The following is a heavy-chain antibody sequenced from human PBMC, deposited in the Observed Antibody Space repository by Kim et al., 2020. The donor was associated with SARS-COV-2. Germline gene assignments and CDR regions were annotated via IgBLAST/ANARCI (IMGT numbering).Heavy chain of an antibody. V-gene: IGHV3-23*05. CDR3: AKDHPSSGWPTFDS. Sequence: GGSLRLSCAASGCTFSRRAMSWVRQVPGKGLEWIASVNNNNNPYYADSVKGRFTVSRDNTKDTFYLQMNSLRADDTALYYCAKDHPSSGWPTFDSWGQGT. D-gene: IGHD6-19*01. J-gene: IGHJ4*02. CDR2: VNNNNNP. CDR1: GCTFSRRA.